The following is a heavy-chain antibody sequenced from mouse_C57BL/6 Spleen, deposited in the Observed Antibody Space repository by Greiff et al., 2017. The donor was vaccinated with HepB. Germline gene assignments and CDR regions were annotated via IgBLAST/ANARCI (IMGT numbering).Heavy chain of an antibody. CDR3: ARRYSNFVFDY. Sequence: QVQLQQPGAELVKPGASVKLSCKASGYTFTSYWMHWVKQRPGQGLEWIGMIHPNSGSTNYNEKFKSKATLTVDKSSSTAYMQLSSLTSEDSAVYYCARRYSNFVFDYWGQGTTLTVSS. CDR1: GYTFTSYW. J-gene: IGHJ2*01. V-gene: IGHV1-64*01. CDR2: IHPNSGST. D-gene: IGHD2-5*01.